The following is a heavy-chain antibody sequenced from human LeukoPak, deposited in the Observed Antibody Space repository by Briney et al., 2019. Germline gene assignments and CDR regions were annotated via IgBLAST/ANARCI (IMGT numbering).Heavy chain of an antibody. V-gene: IGHV4-39*07. CDR3: ARQSSYNWNPGWFDP. J-gene: IGHJ5*02. Sequence: PETLSLTCTVSGGSISSSSYYWGWIRQPPGKGLEWIGSIYYSGSTYYNPSLKSRVTISVDTSKNQFSLKLSSVTAADTAVYYCARQSSYNWNPGWFDPWGQGTLVTVSS. CDR1: GGSISSSSYY. CDR2: IYYSGST. D-gene: IGHD1-20*01.